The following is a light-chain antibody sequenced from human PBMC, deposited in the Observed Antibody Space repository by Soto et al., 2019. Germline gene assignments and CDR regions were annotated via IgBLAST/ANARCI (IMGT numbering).Light chain of an antibody. V-gene: IGLV1-44*01. CDR1: RSNIGTYA. CDR3: AAWDFGLGAVV. CDR2: RNH. Sequence: QSVLTQSPSASGTPGQRVTISCSGSRSNIGTYAVNWYQQLPGAAPTLLIFRNHQRPSGVPDRFSGSKSGTSASLALSGPPSEDGAEYGCAAWDFGLGAVVVGGGTKVTVL. J-gene: IGLJ2*01.